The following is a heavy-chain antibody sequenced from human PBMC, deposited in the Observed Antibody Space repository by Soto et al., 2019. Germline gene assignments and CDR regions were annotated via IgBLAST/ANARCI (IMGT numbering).Heavy chain of an antibody. CDR2: ISHDGSKK. D-gene: IGHD3-10*02. CDR1: GFIFNRSA. J-gene: IGHJ4*02. CDR3: ARDRTMFWEEIYFDY. V-gene: IGHV3-30*04. Sequence: QVQLVESGGGVVQPGRSLRLSCTASGFIFNRSAMHWVRQAPGRGLEWVAVISHDGSKKYHADSVEGRFTTARDNSKNTLYLQMNSLRPEDTAVYYCARDRTMFWEEIYFDYWGQGTLVTVSS.